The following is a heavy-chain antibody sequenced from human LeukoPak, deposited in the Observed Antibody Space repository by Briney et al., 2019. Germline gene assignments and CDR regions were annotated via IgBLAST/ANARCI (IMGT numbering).Heavy chain of an antibody. Sequence: GGSLRLSCVASGFRFSGYVMKWVRQAPGKGLEWISTISMSSSYMYYADSVRGRFTISRDNAKNSLYLQMTSLRAEDAAVYYCAREDYSSGYSTIDHWGQGTLVTVSS. CDR3: AREDYSSGYSTIDH. CDR1: GFRFSGYV. CDR2: ISMSSSYM. D-gene: IGHD3-10*01. J-gene: IGHJ4*02. V-gene: IGHV3-21*01.